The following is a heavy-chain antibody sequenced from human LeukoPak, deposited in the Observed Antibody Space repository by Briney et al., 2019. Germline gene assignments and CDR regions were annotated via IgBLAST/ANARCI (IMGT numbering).Heavy chain of an antibody. CDR2: INGAGSSI. Sequence: GGSLRLSCAASGFTFSSYWMHWVRQTPGKGLVWVSRINGAGSSISYADSVKGRVTISRDNAKNTLHLQMNNLRAEDTAVYYCARRGDYKNDYWGQGTLVTVSS. J-gene: IGHJ4*02. V-gene: IGHV3-74*01. CDR1: GFTFSSYW. D-gene: IGHD4-17*01. CDR3: ARRGDYKNDY.